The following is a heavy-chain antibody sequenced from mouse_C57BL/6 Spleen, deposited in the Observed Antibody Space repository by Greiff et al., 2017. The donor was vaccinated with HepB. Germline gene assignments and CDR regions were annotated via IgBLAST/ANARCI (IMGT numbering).Heavy chain of an antibody. D-gene: IGHD1-1*01. V-gene: IGHV1-80*01. J-gene: IGHJ1*03. CDR2: IYPGDGDT. Sequence: VQLQQSGAELVKPGASVKISCKASGYAFSSYWMNWVKQRPGKGLEWIGQIYPGDGDTNYNGKFKGKATLTADKSSSTAYMQLSSLTSEDSAVYFCARYSSSYWYFDVWGTGTTVTVSS. CDR3: ARYSSSYWYFDV. CDR1: GYAFSSYW.